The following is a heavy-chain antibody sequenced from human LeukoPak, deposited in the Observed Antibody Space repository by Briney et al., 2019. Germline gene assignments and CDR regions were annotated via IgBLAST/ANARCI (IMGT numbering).Heavy chain of an antibody. V-gene: IGHV4-4*07. Sequence: SETLSLTCTVSGGSIFNYYWTWTRQPAGKGLEWIGRIYTSGSTNYNPSLKSRVTMSVDTSKNQFSLKLSSVTAADTAVYYCARGLSVSSVDYWGQGTLVTVSS. J-gene: IGHJ4*02. D-gene: IGHD2-2*01. CDR1: GGSIFNYY. CDR3: ARGLSVSSVDY. CDR2: IYTSGST.